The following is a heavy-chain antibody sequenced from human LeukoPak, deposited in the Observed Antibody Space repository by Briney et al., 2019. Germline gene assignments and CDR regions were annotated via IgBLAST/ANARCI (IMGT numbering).Heavy chain of an antibody. D-gene: IGHD2-2*01. V-gene: IGHV3-23*01. J-gene: IGHJ4*02. Sequence: GGSLRLSCAASGFTFSSYAMSWVRQAPGKGLEWVSAISGSGGSTYYADSVKGRFTISRDNSKNTLYLQMNSLRAEDTAVYYCAKSGCGTISCSLGLDYWGQGTLVTVSS. CDR3: AKSGCGTISCSLGLDY. CDR2: ISGSGGST. CDR1: GFTFSSYA.